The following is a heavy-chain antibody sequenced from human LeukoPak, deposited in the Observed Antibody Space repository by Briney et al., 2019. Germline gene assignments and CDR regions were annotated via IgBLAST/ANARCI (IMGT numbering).Heavy chain of an antibody. D-gene: IGHD3-22*01. CDR3: ARPRVYYDSSGYVGRLDDAFDI. Sequence: PGGSLRLSCAASGFTFSSYAMSWVRQAPGKGLEWVSAISGSGGSTYYADSVKGRFTISRDNSKNTLYLQMNSLRAEDTAVYYCARPRVYYDSSGYVGRLDDAFDIWGQGTMVTVSS. CDR1: GFTFSSYA. J-gene: IGHJ3*02. V-gene: IGHV3-23*01. CDR2: ISGSGGST.